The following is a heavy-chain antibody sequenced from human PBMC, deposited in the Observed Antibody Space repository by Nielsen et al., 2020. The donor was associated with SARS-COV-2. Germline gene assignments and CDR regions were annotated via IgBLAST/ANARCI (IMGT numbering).Heavy chain of an antibody. CDR1: GFTFSSYE. Sequence: GESLKISCAASGFTFSSYEMNWVRQAPGKGLEWVSYISSSSSTIYYADSVKGRFTISRDNAKNSLYLQMNSLRDEDTAVYYCARELLWFGDDAFDIWGQGTMVTVSS. V-gene: IGHV3-48*02. CDR3: ARELLWFGDDAFDI. J-gene: IGHJ3*02. D-gene: IGHD3-10*01. CDR2: ISSSSSTI.